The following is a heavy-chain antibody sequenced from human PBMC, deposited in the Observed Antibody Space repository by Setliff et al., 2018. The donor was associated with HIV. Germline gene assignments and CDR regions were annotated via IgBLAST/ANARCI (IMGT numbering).Heavy chain of an antibody. CDR3: ARVGSYYSIDY. CDR2: IHYSGST. V-gene: IGHV4-39*01. Sequence: SETLSLTCTVSGGPISSSNYYWGWIRQPPGKGLEWIGSIHYSGSTYDNPSLKSRVTISVDTSQNQFSLKLTSVTAADTAVYYCARVGSYYSIDYWGRGTLVTVSS. J-gene: IGHJ4*02. CDR1: GGPISSSNYY. D-gene: IGHD1-26*01.